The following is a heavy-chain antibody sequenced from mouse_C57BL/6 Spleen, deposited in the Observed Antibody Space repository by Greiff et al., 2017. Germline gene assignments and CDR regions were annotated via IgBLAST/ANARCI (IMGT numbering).Heavy chain of an antibody. CDR1: GYTFTSYW. V-gene: IGHV1-52*01. J-gene: IGHJ4*01. D-gene: IGHD4-1*01. CDR2: IDPSDSET. Sequence: VQLQQPGAELVRPGSSVKLSCKASGYTFTSYWMHWVKQRPIQGLEWIGNIDPSDSETHYNQKFKDKATLTVDKSSSTAYMQLSSLTSEDSAVYYCARWDVGVNYAIDYWGQGTSVTVSS. CDR3: ARWDVGVNYAIDY.